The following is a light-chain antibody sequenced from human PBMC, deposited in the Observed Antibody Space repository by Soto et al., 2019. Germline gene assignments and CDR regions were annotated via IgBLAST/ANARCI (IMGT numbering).Light chain of an antibody. CDR3: SSFARGDNPHVL. CDR2: EVT. J-gene: IGLJ2*01. V-gene: IGLV2-8*01. Sequence: QSVLTQPRSASGSPGQAVTISCTGTSSDVDGSDYVSWYQQHPGKAPKLIIYEVTKRPAGVPDRFSGSTSGNTASLTVSGLQADDETYYYCSSFARGDNPHVLFGGGTKLTVL. CDR1: SSDVDGSDY.